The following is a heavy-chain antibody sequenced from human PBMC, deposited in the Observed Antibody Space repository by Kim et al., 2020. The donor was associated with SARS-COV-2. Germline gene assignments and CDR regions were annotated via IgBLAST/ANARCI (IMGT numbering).Heavy chain of an antibody. D-gene: IGHD6-13*01. CDR3: AGEVAADGSRWFEP. CDR2: IYYSGST. CDR1: GGSFSSYY. V-gene: IGHV4-59*01. Sequence: SETLSLTCTVSGGSFSSYYWSWIRQPPGKGLEWIGYIYYSGSTNYNLSLKSRVPISVDKSQNQFSLKLSSMTAADTAGYYCAGEVAADGSRWFEPGGQGT. J-gene: IGHJ5*02.